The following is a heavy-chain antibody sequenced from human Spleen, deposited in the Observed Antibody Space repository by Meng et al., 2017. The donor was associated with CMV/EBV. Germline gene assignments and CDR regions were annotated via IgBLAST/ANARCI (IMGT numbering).Heavy chain of an antibody. V-gene: IGHV3-23*01. J-gene: IGHJ4*02. D-gene: IGHD3-10*01. CDR2: VGGSGDNT. CDR3: ARSYGSGSYVLDY. Sequence: GGSLRLSCAASGFTFSNYAMSWVRQAPGKGLEWVSGVGGSGDNTYYADSVKGRFTISRDNSKNTLYLQMNSLRAEDTAVYYCARSYGSGSYVLDYWGQGTLVTVSS. CDR1: GFTFSNYA.